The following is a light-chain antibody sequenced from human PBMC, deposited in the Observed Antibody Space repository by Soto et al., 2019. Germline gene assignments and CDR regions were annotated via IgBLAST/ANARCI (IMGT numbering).Light chain of an antibody. Sequence: DIQMTQSPSSLSAYVGDRVIITCQASQDISNYLNWYQQKPGKAPKLLIYDASNLETGVPSRFSGSGSATDFTFTINSLQTEDIATYYCQQYDSLPITFGQGTRLEIK. J-gene: IGKJ5*01. V-gene: IGKV1-33*01. CDR1: QDISNY. CDR3: QQYDSLPIT. CDR2: DAS.